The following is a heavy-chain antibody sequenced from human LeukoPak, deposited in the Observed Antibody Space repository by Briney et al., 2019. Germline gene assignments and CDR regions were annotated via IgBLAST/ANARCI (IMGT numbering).Heavy chain of an antibody. Sequence: ASVKVSCKVSGYTLTELSMHWVRQAPGKGLEWMGGFDPEDGETIYAQKFQGRVTMTEDTSTDTAYMELSSLRSEDTAVYYRATDEVRGVLRSLHYWGQGTLVTVSS. CDR2: FDPEDGET. D-gene: IGHD3-10*01. J-gene: IGHJ4*02. V-gene: IGHV1-24*01. CDR1: GYTLTELS. CDR3: ATDEVRGVLRSLHY.